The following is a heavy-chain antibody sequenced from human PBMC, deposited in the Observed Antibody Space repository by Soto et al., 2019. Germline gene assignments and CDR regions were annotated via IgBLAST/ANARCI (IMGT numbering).Heavy chain of an antibody. J-gene: IGHJ6*02. CDR2: IYSGGST. CDR1: GFTVSSNY. Sequence: EVQLVESGGGLIQPGGSLRLSCAASGFTVSSNYMSWVRQAPGKGLEWVSVIYSGGSTYYADSVKGRFTISRDNSKNTLYLQMNSLRAADTAVYYCARGLNWGTWYYYYYGMDVWGQGTTVTVSS. CDR3: ARGLNWGTWYYYYYGMDV. D-gene: IGHD7-27*01. V-gene: IGHV3-53*01.